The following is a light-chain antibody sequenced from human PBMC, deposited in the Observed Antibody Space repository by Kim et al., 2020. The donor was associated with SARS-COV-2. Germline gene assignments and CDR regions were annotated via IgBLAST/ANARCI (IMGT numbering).Light chain of an antibody. CDR2: DVS. CDR1: QSISSY. J-gene: IGKJ1*01. CDR3: QQRSNWLWT. V-gene: IGKV3-11*01. Sequence: DIVLTQSPATLSLSPGERATLSCRANQSISSYLAWYQHRSGQAPRLLIYDVSNRATGIPARFSGSYSGTDFTLTISSLEPEDFAVYYCQQRSNWLWTFGQGTKVEIK.